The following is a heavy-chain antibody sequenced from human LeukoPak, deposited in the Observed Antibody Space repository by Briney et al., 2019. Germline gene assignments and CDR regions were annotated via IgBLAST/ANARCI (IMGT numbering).Heavy chain of an antibody. Sequence: PSETLSLTCTVSGDSISIYYWSWIRQPPGKGLECIGYIYYSWSTNYNPSLKSRVTISVDTSKIQFSLKLSSVTAADTAVYYCAGYVLLWFGESLDAFDIWGQGTMVTVSS. V-gene: IGHV4-59*01. CDR2: IYYSWST. CDR3: AGYVLLWFGESLDAFDI. CDR1: GDSISIYY. J-gene: IGHJ3*02. D-gene: IGHD3-10*01.